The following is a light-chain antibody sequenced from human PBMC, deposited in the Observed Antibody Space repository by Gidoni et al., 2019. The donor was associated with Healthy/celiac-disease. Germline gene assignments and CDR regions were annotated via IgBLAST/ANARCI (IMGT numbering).Light chain of an antibody. CDR3: QQRSNSFT. V-gene: IGKV3-11*01. J-gene: IGKJ3*01. Sequence: EIVLTQSPATLSLSPGERATLSCRASQSVSSYLAWYQQKPGQAHRLLIYDASNRATGIPARCSGSGSGTDFTLTISSLEPEDFAFYYCQQRSNSFTFGPGTKVEIK. CDR1: QSVSSY. CDR2: DAS.